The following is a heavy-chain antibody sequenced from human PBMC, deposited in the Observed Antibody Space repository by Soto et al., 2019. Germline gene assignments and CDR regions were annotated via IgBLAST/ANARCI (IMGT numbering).Heavy chain of an antibody. CDR3: ARVRPGSTIFGVVVNYYYMDV. Sequence: GGSLRLSCAASGFTFSSYWMHWVRQAPGKGLVWVSRINSDGSSTSYADSVKGRFTISRDNAKNTLYLQMNSLRAEDTAVYYCARVRPGSTIFGVVVNYYYMDVWGKGTTVTVSS. CDR1: GFTFSSYW. D-gene: IGHD3-3*01. J-gene: IGHJ6*03. CDR2: INSDGSST. V-gene: IGHV3-74*01.